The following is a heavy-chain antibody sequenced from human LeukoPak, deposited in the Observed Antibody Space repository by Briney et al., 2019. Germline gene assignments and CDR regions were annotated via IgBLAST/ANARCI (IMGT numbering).Heavy chain of an antibody. J-gene: IGHJ1*01. CDR3: ARVERGYSNYAEYFQH. Sequence: SQTLSLTCTVSGGSISSGDYYWSWIRQPPGKGLEWIGYIYYSGSTYYNPSLKSRVTISVDTSKNQFSLKLSSVTAADTAVYYCARVERGYSNYAEYFQHWGQGTLVTVSS. V-gene: IGHV4-30-4*01. CDR2: IYYSGST. D-gene: IGHD3-22*01. CDR1: GGSISSGDYY.